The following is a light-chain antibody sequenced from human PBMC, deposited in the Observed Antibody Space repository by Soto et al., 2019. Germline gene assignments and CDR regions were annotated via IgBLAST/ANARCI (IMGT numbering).Light chain of an antibody. CDR2: DVT. Sequence: QSALTQPASVSGSPGQSITISCTGTSNDIGKYNLVSWYQHHPGKAPKLLIYDVTQWPSGASNRFSGSKSGNTASLAIYRLQADDEADYYCWSYEGGTSFYVFGSGTKMTVL. CDR1: SNDIGKYNL. J-gene: IGLJ6*01. V-gene: IGLV2-23*02. CDR3: WSYEGGTSFYV.